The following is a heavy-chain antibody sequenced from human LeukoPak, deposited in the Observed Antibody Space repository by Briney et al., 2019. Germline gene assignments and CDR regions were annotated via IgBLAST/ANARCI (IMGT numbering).Heavy chain of an antibody. J-gene: IGHJ3*02. CDR1: GGSISSGSYY. Sequence: SQTLSLTCTVSGGSISSGSYYWSWIRQPAGKGLEGIGRIYSSGSTNYNPSLKSRVTISVDTSKNQFSLKLSSVTAADTAVYYCARGGGDSGSYTFDIWGQGTMVTVSS. D-gene: IGHD3-10*01. CDR3: ARGGGDSGSYTFDI. CDR2: IYSSGST. V-gene: IGHV4-61*02.